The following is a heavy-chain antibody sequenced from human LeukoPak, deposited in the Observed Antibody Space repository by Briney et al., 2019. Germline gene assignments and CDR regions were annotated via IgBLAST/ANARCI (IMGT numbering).Heavy chain of an antibody. CDR3: ARDAGNSGYGCDL. Sequence: GGSLRLSCAASGFTFSTYAMSWVRQAPGKGLEWVSAISGRGGNTYYADSVKGRFTISRDNSKNTLYLQMNNLRGEDTAIYYCARDAGNSGYGCDLWGQGTLVTVSS. CDR1: GFTFSTYA. CDR2: ISGRGGNT. D-gene: IGHD5-12*01. J-gene: IGHJ5*02. V-gene: IGHV3-23*01.